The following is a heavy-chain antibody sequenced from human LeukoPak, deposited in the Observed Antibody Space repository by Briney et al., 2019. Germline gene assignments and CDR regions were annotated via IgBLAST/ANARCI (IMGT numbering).Heavy chain of an antibody. D-gene: IGHD2-15*01. J-gene: IGHJ4*02. V-gene: IGHV3-21*04. CDR3: AKAGAVVVVAAKYFDY. CDR2: ITRSSNFI. Sequence: GGSLRLSCAASGFTFSSYSMNWVRQAPGKGLEWVSSITRSSNFIYYADSLKGRFTISRDNAKNSLYLQMNSLRAEDTAVYYCAKAGAVVVVAAKYFDYWGQGTLVTVSS. CDR1: GFTFSSYS.